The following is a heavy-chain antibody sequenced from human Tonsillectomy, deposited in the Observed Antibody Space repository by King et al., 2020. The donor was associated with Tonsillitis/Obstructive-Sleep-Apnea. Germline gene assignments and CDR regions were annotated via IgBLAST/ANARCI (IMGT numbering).Heavy chain of an antibody. CDR3: ARPSCSSTSCYNSAGLDV. D-gene: IGHD2-2*02. CDR1: GYTFTNYA. CDR2: INTNTGNP. J-gene: IGHJ6*04. Sequence: VQLVESGSELKKPGASVKVSCTASGYTFTNYAMNWVRQAPGQGLEWMGWINTNTGNPTYAQGFTGRFVFSLDTSVGTAYLQISSLKAEDTAVYYCARPSCSSTSCYNSAGLDVWGKGTTVTVSS. V-gene: IGHV7-4-1*02.